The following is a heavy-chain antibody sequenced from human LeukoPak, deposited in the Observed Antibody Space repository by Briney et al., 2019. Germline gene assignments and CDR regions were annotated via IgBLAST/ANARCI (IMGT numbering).Heavy chain of an antibody. D-gene: IGHD4-23*01. V-gene: IGHV4-39*07. J-gene: IGHJ4*02. CDR2: IPYSGST. CDR3: ARELRWRGHFDY. CDR1: GDSISSNNYY. Sequence: PSETLSLTCTVSGDSISSNNYYWAWIRQPPGKGLEWIGSIPYSGSTYYNPSLKSRVTMSVDTSKNQFSLKLSSVTAADTAVYYCARELRWRGHFDYWGQGTLVTVSS.